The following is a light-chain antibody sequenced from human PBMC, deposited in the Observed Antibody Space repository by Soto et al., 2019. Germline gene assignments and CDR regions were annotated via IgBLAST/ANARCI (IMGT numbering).Light chain of an antibody. V-gene: IGLV3-1*01. Sequence: SYELTQPTSVSVSPGQTASITCSGDKLGNKYVCWYQHKPGQSPVVVIYQDTKRPSGIPARFSGSSSGNTATLTISGTQAMDEADYYCQAWDSSTALVFGGGTKLTVL. CDR1: KLGNKY. J-gene: IGLJ2*01. CDR2: QDT. CDR3: QAWDSSTALV.